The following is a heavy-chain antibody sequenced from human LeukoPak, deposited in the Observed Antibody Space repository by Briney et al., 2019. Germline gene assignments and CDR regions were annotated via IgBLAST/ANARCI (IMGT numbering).Heavy chain of an antibody. J-gene: IGHJ6*03. Sequence: FLPWSMTGVSISSDYRSWLRHPAGKGLEWIGRIYTSGSTNYNPSLKSRVTMSVDTSKNQFSLKLGSVTAADTAVYYCARERQTGTYYYYYYMDVWGKGTTVTVSS. CDR2: IYTSGST. CDR3: ARERQTGTYYYYYYMDV. D-gene: IGHD1-1*01. CDR1: GVSISSDY. V-gene: IGHV4-4*07.